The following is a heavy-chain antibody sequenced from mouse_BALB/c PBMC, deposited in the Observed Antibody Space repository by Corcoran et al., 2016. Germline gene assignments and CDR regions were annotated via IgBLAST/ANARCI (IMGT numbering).Heavy chain of an antibody. J-gene: IGHJ4*01. CDR3: ARLYPGIAMDD. CDR2: INPYNDGT. V-gene: IGHV1S136*01. CDR1: GYTFTSYV. Sequence: EVQLQQSGPELVKPGASVKMSCKASGYTFTSYVMHWVKQKHGQGLEWIGYINPYNDGTKYNKKFKGKATLTSDKSSSTAYMELSSLTSEDSEAYYCARLYPGIAMDDWGQGTSVTVYS.